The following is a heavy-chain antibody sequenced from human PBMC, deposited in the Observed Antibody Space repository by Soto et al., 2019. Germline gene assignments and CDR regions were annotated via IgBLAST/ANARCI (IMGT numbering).Heavy chain of an antibody. Sequence: GGSLRLSCAASGFTFSSYGMHWVRQAPGKGLEWVAVIWYDGSNKYYADSVKGRFTISTDNSKNTLYLQMNSLRAEVTAVYYCARPLRNGSGSYYVGSLVYWGQGTLVTVSS. CDR3: ARPLRNGSGSYYVGSLVY. CDR2: IWYDGSNK. D-gene: IGHD3-10*01. CDR1: GFTFSSYG. J-gene: IGHJ4*02. V-gene: IGHV3-33*01.